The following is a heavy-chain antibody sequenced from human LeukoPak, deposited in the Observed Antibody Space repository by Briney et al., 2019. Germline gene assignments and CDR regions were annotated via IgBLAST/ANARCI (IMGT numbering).Heavy chain of an antibody. V-gene: IGHV4-38-2*01. CDR3: ASSLAILNWFDP. Sequence: SETLSLTCAVSGYSISSGYYWGWIRQPPGKGLEWIGSIYHSGSTYYNPSLKSRVTISVDTSKNQFSLKLSSVTAADTAVYYCASSLAILNWFDPWGQGTLVTVSS. CDR1: GYSISSGYY. D-gene: IGHD2-21*01. CDR2: IYHSGST. J-gene: IGHJ5*02.